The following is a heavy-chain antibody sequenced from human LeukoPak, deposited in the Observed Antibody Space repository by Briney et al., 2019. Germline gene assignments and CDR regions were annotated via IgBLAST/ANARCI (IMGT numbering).Heavy chain of an antibody. D-gene: IGHD5-12*01. CDR1: GFTFSSYS. CDR2: ISRQSAYI. J-gene: IGHJ4*02. Sequence: GGSLRLSCIGSGFTFSSYSMNWVRQSPGKGLEWVSSISRQSAYILYADLVKGRFTSSRDNAKNSLYLHLDSLRAEDTAVYYCARGETGSSGYDWVYWGQGTPVTVSS. V-gene: IGHV3-21*01. CDR3: ARGETGSSGYDWVY.